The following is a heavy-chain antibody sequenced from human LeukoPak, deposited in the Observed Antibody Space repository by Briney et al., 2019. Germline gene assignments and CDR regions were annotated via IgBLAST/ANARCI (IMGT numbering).Heavy chain of an antibody. D-gene: IGHD3-22*01. V-gene: IGHV1-8*02. J-gene: IGHJ4*02. CDR2: MNPNSGNT. CDR1: GYTFTSYY. CDR3: ARGRRVVITTAYYFDY. Sequence: GASVKVSCKASGYTFTSYYMHWVRQATGQGLEWMGWMNPNSGNTGYAQKFQGRVTMTRNTSISTAYMELSSLRSEGTAVYYCARGRRVVITTAYYFDYWGQGTLVTVSS.